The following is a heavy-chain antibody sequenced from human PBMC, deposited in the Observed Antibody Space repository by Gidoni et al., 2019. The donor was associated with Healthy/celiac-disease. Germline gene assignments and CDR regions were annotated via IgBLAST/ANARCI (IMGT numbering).Heavy chain of an antibody. CDR1: GGSFSGYY. J-gene: IGHJ4*02. Sequence: QVQLQQWGAGLLKPSETLSLTCAVYGGSFSGYYWSWIRQPPGKGLEWIGEVNHSSSTNYTSSLKSRVTISVDTSKKHFSLKLSSVTAADPAVYYCARGNIRGYSYGFPFDYWGQGTLVTVSS. CDR2: VNHSSST. D-gene: IGHD5-18*01. V-gene: IGHV4-34*01. CDR3: ARGNIRGYSYGFPFDY.